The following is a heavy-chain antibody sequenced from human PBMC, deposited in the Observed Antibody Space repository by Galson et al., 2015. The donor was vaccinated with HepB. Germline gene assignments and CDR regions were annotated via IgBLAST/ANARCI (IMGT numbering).Heavy chain of an antibody. CDR1: GYTFTGYY. J-gene: IGHJ4*02. D-gene: IGHD3-22*01. CDR3: ARSIRGAYYSDVKAPDY. CDR2: INPKSGGT. Sequence: SVKVSCKASGYTFTGYYMHWVRQAPGQGLEWMGWINPKSGGTNYAQNFQDRVTMTRDNSISTAYMDLRRLRSDDTAVYFCARSIRGAYYSDVKAPDYWGQGTLVTVS. V-gene: IGHV1-2*02.